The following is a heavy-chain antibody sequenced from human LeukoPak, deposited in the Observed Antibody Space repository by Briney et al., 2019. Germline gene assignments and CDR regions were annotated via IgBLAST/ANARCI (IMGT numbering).Heavy chain of an antibody. CDR1: GASVSGSAYY. V-gene: IGHV4-39*01. J-gene: IGHJ4*02. CDR2: IYYSGST. Sequence: SETLSLTCTVSGASVSGSAYYWGWIRQPPGKGLEWIGSIYYSGSTYYNPSLKSRVTISVDTSKNQFSLKLSSVTAADTAVYYCATITMVRGATVDYWGQGTLVTVSS. CDR3: ATITMVRGATVDY. D-gene: IGHD3-10*01.